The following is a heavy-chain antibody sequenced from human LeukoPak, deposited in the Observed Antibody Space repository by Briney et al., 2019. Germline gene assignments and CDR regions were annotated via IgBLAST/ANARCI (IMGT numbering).Heavy chain of an antibody. D-gene: IGHD3-3*01. CDR2: ISYDGSNK. CDR3: AKDPTIFGVVMSGMDV. CDR1: GFTFSSYG. V-gene: IGHV3-30*18. Sequence: PGGSLRLSCAASGFTFSSYGMHWVCQAPGKGLEWVAVISYDGSNKYYADSVKGRFTISRDNSKNTLYLQMNSLRAEDTAVYYCAKDPTIFGVVMSGMDVWGQGTTVTVSS. J-gene: IGHJ6*02.